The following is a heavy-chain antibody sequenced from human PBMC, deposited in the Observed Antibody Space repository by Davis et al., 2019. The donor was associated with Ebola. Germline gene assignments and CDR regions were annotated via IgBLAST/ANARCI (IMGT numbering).Heavy chain of an antibody. CDR1: GSTLSSYW. Sequence: HTGGSLRLSCAASGSTLSSYWMHWVRQAPGKGLVWVSRINTDGSSTDYADSVKGRFTISRDNAKNTLYLQMNSLRAEDTAVYYCVGNLAVWGQGTLVTVSS. CDR3: VGNLAV. J-gene: IGHJ4*02. V-gene: IGHV3-74*01. CDR2: INTDGSST.